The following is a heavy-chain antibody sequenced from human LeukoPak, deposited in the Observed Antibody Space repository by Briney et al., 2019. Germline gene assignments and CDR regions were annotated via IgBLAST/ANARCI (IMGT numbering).Heavy chain of an antibody. Sequence: PSETLSLTCTVSGGSISSSSYYWGWIRQPPGKGLEWIGSIYYSGSTYYNPSLKSRVTISVDTSKNQFSLKLSSVTAADTAVYYCARDRDGYNLYYFDYWGQGTLVTVSS. D-gene: IGHD5-24*01. CDR2: IYYSGST. J-gene: IGHJ4*02. V-gene: IGHV4-39*07. CDR3: ARDRDGYNLYYFDY. CDR1: GGSISSSSYY.